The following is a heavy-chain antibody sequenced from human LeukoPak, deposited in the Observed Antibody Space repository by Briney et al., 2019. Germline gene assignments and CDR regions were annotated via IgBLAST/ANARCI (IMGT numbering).Heavy chain of an antibody. CDR3: ARHCIGGICYDS. CDR1: GVSISDFY. CDR2: IFHTGHS. J-gene: IGHJ5*01. D-gene: IGHD2-15*01. Sequence: SGTLSLTCTVSGVSISDFYWSWIRQPPGEALEWIGYIFHTGHSNYNPSLKGRVTMSVDTSKNHLSLNLTNVTAADSAIYYCARHCIGGICYDSWGQGTLVTVSS. V-gene: IGHV4-59*08.